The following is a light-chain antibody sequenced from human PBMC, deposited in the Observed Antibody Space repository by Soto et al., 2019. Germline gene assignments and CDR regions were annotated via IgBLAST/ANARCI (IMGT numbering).Light chain of an antibody. CDR1: QSINSY. V-gene: IGKV1-39*01. CDR3: QESYSTLWGT. Sequence: IPMTQSPSSLSASVGDRVTITCRTSQSINSYLNWYQQKPGKAPKLLIYGASSLQSGVPLRFSGGGSGTDFTLTISSLQPEDFANYYCQESYSTLWGTCGQGTKVDIK. CDR2: GAS. J-gene: IGKJ1*01.